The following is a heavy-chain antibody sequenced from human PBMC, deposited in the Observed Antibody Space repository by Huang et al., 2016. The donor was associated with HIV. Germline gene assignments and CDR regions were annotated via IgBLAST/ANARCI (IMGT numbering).Heavy chain of an antibody. J-gene: IGHJ6*03. Sequence: EVQLVQSGTEVKKPGESLKISCKGSGYKFSSYWIGWVRQLPGKGLEWMGVIYPEDSNTRYSPSIQGKVTISADKSISTAYVQWSSLKVSDTGVYYCASRRAAPESYFIDVWGKGTTVIVSS. D-gene: IGHD2-15*01. CDR3: ASRRAAPESYFIDV. CDR2: IYPEDSNT. CDR1: GYKFSSYW. V-gene: IGHV5-51*03.